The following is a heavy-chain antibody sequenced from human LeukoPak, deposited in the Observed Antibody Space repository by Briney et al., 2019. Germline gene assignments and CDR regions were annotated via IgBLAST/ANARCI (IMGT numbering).Heavy chain of an antibody. V-gene: IGHV4-34*01. Sequence: PSEILSLTCAVSNGSFSAYYWSWIRRSPGKGLQWIGEISHSGSTNYNPSLKLRVSISLDTSKNQFSLRLSSVSAADTAVYFCARRYCSGGSCYMRGYYGMDVWATGTTVIVSS. CDR2: ISHSGST. CDR3: ARRYCSGGSCYMRGYYGMDV. CDR1: NGSFSAYY. J-gene: IGHJ6*04. D-gene: IGHD2-15*01.